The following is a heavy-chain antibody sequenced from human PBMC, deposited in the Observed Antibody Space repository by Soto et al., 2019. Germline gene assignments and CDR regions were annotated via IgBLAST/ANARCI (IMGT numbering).Heavy chain of an antibody. V-gene: IGHV4-30-2*01. Sequence: PSETLSLTCAVSGGPTSSGGYSWSWIRQPPGKGLEWIGYIYHSGSTYYNPSLKSRVTISVDRSKNQFSLKLSSVTAADTAVYYCARGRDYYNTQNWFDPWGQGTLVTVSS. CDR2: IYHSGST. CDR3: ARGRDYYNTQNWFDP. J-gene: IGHJ5*02. CDR1: GGPTSSGGYS. D-gene: IGHD3-22*01.